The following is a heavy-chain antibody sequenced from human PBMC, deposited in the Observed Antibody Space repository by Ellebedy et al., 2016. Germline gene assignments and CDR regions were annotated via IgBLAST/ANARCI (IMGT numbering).Heavy chain of an antibody. CDR1: GFSLSTSGVG. CDR3: AHADAYVDTAMVTDLELWDFDL. D-gene: IGHD5-18*01. CDR2: IYWNDDK. J-gene: IGHJ2*01. Sequence: SGPTLVKPTQTLTLTCTFSGFSLSTSGVGVGWIRQPPGKALEWLALIYWNDDKRYSPSLKSRLTITKDTSKNQVVLTMTNMDPVDTATYYCAHADAYVDTAMVTDLELWDFDLWGRGTLVTDSS. V-gene: IGHV2-5*01.